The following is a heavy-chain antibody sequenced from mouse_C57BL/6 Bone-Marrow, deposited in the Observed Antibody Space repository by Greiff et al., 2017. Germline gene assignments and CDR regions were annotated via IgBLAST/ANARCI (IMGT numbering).Heavy chain of an antibody. CDR1: GFTFSSYA. V-gene: IGHV5-4*01. CDR2: ISDGGSYT. Sequence: DVQLVESVGGLVKPGGSLKLSCAASGFTFSSYAMSWVRQTPEQRLEWVANISDGGSYTYYPDNVKGRFTISRDNAKNNLYLQMSNLKSEDTAMYYWSRGHLGRDYFDYWGQGTTLTVSS. CDR3: SRGHLGRDYFDY. J-gene: IGHJ2*01. D-gene: IGHD4-1*01.